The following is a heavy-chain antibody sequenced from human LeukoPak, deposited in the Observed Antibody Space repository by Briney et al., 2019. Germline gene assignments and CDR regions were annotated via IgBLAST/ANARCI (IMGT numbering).Heavy chain of an antibody. CDR3: VRDRGTYRPIDY. J-gene: IGHJ4*02. CDR2: ISYTGTYI. D-gene: IGHD1-26*01. Sequence: GGSLRLSCAASGFTFSSYGMHWVRQAPGKGLEWVSSISYTGTYIYYADSVKGRFTISRDNAQNSLYLQMNSLRAEDTAIYYCVRDRGTYRPIDYWGQGTLVTVSS. V-gene: IGHV3-21*04. CDR1: GFTFSSYG.